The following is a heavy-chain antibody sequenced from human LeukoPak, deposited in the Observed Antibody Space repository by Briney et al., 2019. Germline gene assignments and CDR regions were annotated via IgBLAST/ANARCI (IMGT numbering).Heavy chain of an antibody. CDR3: AGLRLGELSSDY. V-gene: IGHV3-21*01. CDR2: ISSSSSYI. Sequence: GGSLRLSCAASGFTFSSYSMNWVRQAPGKGLEWVSSISSSSSYIYYADSVKGRFTISRDNAKNSLYLQMNSLRDEDTAVYYCAGLRLGELSSDYWGQGTLVTVSS. CDR1: GFTFSSYS. D-gene: IGHD3-16*02. J-gene: IGHJ4*02.